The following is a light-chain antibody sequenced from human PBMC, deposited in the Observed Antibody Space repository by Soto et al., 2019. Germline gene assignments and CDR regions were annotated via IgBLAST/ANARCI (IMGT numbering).Light chain of an antibody. CDR1: KSNIRSDY. CDR2: RSS. V-gene: IGLV1-47*01. J-gene: IGLJ3*02. CDR3: ATWDDSLSGPV. Sequence: QSVLTQPPSASGTPGQRVTISCSGSKSNIRSDYVYWYQQHPGTAPKLLIYRSSQRPSGVPDRFSGSKSGTSASLAISGLRSEDEADYYCATWDDSLSGPVFGGGTKVTVL.